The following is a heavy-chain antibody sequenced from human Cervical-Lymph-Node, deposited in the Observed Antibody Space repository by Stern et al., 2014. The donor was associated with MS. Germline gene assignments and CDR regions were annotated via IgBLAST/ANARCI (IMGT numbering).Heavy chain of an antibody. CDR1: GFTFSSYV. CDR2: ISDDGTNE. J-gene: IGHJ6*02. CDR3: AKEGAVLVKSYGLDV. V-gene: IGHV3-30*18. Sequence: VQLVESGGGVVQPGKSLRLSCAAAGFTFSSYVMYWVRPAPGKGLDWVAVISDDGTNEYYAAPVKGRFTISRDNSKNTLFLQMNSLRAEDTAVYYCAKEGAVLVKSYGLDVWGQGTTVTVS. D-gene: IGHD2-21*01.